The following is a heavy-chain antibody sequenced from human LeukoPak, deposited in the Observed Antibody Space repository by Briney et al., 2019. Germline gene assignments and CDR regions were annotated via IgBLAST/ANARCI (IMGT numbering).Heavy chain of an antibody. CDR2: ISSSNGKT. CDR3: ARDGGSTANGMDV. J-gene: IGHJ6*02. Sequence: ASVKVSCKASGYTFSTYDFSWVRQAPGQGLEWMGWISSSNGKTNYAQILQGRVTMTTDTSTSTAYMELRSLRSDDTAVYYCARDGGSTANGMDVWGQGTTVTVSS. CDR1: GYTFSTYD. D-gene: IGHD2-15*01. V-gene: IGHV1-18*01.